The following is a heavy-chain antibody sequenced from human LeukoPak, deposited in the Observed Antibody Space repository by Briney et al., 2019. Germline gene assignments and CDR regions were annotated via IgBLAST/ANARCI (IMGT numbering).Heavy chain of an antibody. D-gene: IGHD1-1*01. CDR2: INHSGST. Sequence: SETLSLTCAVYGGSFSGYYWSWIRQPPGKGLEWIGEINHSGSTNYNPSLKSRVTISVDTSKNQFSLKLSSVTAADTAVYYCARIYWKRLYFDYWGQGTLVTVSS. V-gene: IGHV4-34*01. CDR1: GGSFSGYY. J-gene: IGHJ4*02. CDR3: ARIYWKRLYFDY.